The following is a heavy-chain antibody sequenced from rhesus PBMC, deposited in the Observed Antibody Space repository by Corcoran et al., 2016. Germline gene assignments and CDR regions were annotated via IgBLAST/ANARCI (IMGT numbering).Heavy chain of an antibody. CDR1: GASISSNW. CDR3: AREKDDY. J-gene: IGHJ4*01. V-gene: IGHV4-80*01. CDR2: IDGNSGRT. Sequence: QVQLQESGPGLVQPSETLSLTCTVSGASISSNWWTWLLQPPGKGLEWIGDIDGNSGRTNYNPSLKSRVTISKDAAKNHFALKLSSVTAADTAVYYCAREKDDYWGQGVLVTVSS.